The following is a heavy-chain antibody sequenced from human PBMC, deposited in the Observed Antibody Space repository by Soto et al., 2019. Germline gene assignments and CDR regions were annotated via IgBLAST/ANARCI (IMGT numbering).Heavy chain of an antibody. CDR3: ARVEDFWSGYYTGVNYYYYMDV. Sequence: EVQLVESGGGLVQPGGSLRLSCAASGFTVSSNYMSWVRQAPGKGLEWVSVIYSGGSTYYGDSVKGRLTISRDNYKNTLYLPMNSLRAEDTAVYYCARVEDFWSGYYTGVNYYYYMDVWGKGTTVTVSS. CDR1: GFTVSSNY. V-gene: IGHV3-66*01. J-gene: IGHJ6*03. CDR2: IYSGGST. D-gene: IGHD3-3*01.